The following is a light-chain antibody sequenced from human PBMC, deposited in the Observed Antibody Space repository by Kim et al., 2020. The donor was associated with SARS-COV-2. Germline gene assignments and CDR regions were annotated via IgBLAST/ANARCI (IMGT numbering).Light chain of an antibody. V-gene: IGKV3-15*01. CDR3: QQYEGT. CDR1: QSVSSN. Sequence: TLSVSPGERATLSCRASQSVSSNLAWYQQKPGQAPRLLIYGASTRATGIPARFSGSGSRTEFTLTISSLQSEDFAVYYCQQYEGTFGQGTKLEI. J-gene: IGKJ2*02. CDR2: GAS.